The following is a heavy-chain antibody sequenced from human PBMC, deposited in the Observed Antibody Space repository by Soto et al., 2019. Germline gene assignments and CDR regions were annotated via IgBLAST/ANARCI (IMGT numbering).Heavy chain of an antibody. CDR2: ISHSGRTI. CDR3: VSVWRTFGGNILITESPSFDS. J-gene: IGHJ4*02. V-gene: IGHV3-48*03. CDR1: GFTRSNYE. D-gene: IGHD3-16*01. Sequence: EVQLVESGGGLVQPGGSLSLSCAASGFTRSNYEMNCVRQAPGKGLEWVSDISHSGRTIYYPDSVTGRFIISRDNDQKSVFLQMESLRAEETALYYCVSVWRTFGGNILITESPSFDSWGQGTLVAFSS.